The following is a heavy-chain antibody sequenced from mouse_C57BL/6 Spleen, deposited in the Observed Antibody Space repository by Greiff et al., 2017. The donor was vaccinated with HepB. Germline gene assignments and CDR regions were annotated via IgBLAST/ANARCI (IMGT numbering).Heavy chain of an antibody. J-gene: IGHJ3*01. CDR1: GYTFTSYW. V-gene: IGHV1-55*01. D-gene: IGHD1-1*01. CDR3: ARSGYYGIRFAY. Sequence: QVQLQQSGAELVKPGASVKMSCKASGYTFTSYWITWVKQRPGQGLEWIGDIYPGSGSTNYNEKFKSKATLTVDTSSSTAYMQLSSLTSEDSAVYYCARSGYYGIRFAYWGQGTLVTVSA. CDR2: IYPGSGST.